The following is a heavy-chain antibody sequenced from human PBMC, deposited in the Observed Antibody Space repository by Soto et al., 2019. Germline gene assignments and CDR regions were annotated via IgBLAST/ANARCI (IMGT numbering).Heavy chain of an antibody. CDR3: TRKRIFGVKHIGY. CDR1: GFTFTSYA. D-gene: IGHD3-3*01. CDR2: ISYDGSNK. V-gene: IGHV3-30-3*01. Sequence: QVQLAESGGGVVQPGRSLRLSCEASGFTFTSYAKYWVRQAPGKGLEWVAVISYDGSNKNYADSLKGRFTISRDNSKNTLYLQMNSLRGEDTAVYYSTRKRIFGVKHIGYWGQGTLVSVSS. J-gene: IGHJ4*02.